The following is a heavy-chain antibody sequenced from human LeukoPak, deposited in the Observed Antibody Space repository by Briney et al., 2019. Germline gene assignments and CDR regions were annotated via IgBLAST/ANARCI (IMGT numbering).Heavy chain of an antibody. CDR2: IIPIFGTA. D-gene: IGHD3-22*01. V-gene: IGHV1-69*13. J-gene: IGHJ4*02. CDR3: TRDSNYYYDSSGYYLNFDY. Sequence: SVKVSCKASGGTFSSYAISWVRQAPGQGLEWMGGIIPIFGTANYAQKFQGRVTITADESTSTAYMELSSLRSEDTAVYYCTRDSNYYYDSSGYYLNFDYWGQGTLVTVSS. CDR1: GGTFSSYA.